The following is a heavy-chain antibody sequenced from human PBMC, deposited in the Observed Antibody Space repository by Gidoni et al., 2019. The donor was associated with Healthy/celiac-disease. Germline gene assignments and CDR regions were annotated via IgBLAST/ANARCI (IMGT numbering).Heavy chain of an antibody. CDR2: ISSSSSTI. J-gene: IGHJ3*02. CDR1: GLPLSTYK. CDR3: ARLSHPSHKGRAVAGRGGAFDI. V-gene: IGHV3-48*01. D-gene: IGHD6-19*01. Sequence: EVQLVESGGGLVQPGWSLRLSCAASGLPLSTYKLNWVRQAPGKGLEVVSYISSSSSTIYYADSVKGRFTISRDNAKNSLYLQMNSLRAEDTAVYYCARLSHPSHKGRAVAGRGGAFDIWGQGTMVTVSS.